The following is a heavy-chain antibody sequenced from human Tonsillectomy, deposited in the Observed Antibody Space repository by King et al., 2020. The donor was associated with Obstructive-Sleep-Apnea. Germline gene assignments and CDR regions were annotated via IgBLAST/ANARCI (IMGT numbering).Heavy chain of an antibody. CDR1: GGSFSGYY. D-gene: IGHD3-16*01. CDR2: INHSGSA. J-gene: IGHJ4*02. V-gene: IGHV4-34*01. CDR3: ARRGSLGLGY. Sequence: VQLQQWGAGLLKPSETLSLTCAVYGGSFSGYYWNWIRQPPGEGLEWIGEINHSGSANYNASLKSRVTISVDTSKNQFSLNLTSVTAADTAVYYCARRGSLGLGYWGQGTLVIVSS.